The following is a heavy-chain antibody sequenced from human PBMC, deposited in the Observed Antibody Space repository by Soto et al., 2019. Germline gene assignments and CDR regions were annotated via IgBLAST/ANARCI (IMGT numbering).Heavy chain of an antibody. CDR1: GYTFSNYG. Sequence: GASVKVSCKTSGYTFSNYGITWVRQAPGQPLEWLGWINPNSGGTNYAQKFQGRVTMTRDTSISTAYMELSRLRSDDTAVYYCAREGRIQPNYYYYGMDVWGQGTTVTVSS. V-gene: IGHV1-2*02. CDR3: AREGRIQPNYYYYGMDV. CDR2: INPNSGGT. J-gene: IGHJ6*02. D-gene: IGHD5-18*01.